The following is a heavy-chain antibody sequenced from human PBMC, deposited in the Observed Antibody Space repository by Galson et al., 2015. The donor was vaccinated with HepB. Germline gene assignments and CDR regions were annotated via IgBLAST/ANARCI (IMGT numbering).Heavy chain of an antibody. J-gene: IGHJ4*02. V-gene: IGHV3-53*01. CDR2: IYSGGST. D-gene: IGHD1-26*01. Sequence: SLRLSCAASGFTVSSNYMSWVRQAPGKGLEWVSVIYSGGSTYYADSVKGRFTISRDNSKNTLYLQMNSLRAEDTAVYYCARGGIVGAPAMYYWGQGTLVTVSS. CDR1: GFTVSSNY. CDR3: ARGGIVGAPAMYY.